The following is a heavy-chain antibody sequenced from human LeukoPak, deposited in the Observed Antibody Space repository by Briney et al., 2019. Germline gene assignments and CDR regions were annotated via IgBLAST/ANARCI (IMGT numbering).Heavy chain of an antibody. Sequence: PSETLSLTCTVSGGSVSSSNYYWSWIRQPPGKGLEWVGFFSYNVHSDYNPSIKSRVTITVDTSKHQFSLRLSSVTAADTAIYYCARVSVAGTGPDYWGQGTLVTVSS. J-gene: IGHJ4*02. D-gene: IGHD6-13*01. CDR2: FSYNVHS. CDR1: GGSVSSSNYY. V-gene: IGHV4-61*01. CDR3: ARVSVAGTGPDY.